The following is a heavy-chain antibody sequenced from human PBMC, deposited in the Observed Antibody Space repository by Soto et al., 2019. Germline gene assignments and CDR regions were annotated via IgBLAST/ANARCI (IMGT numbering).Heavy chain of an antibody. CDR1: GFTFSSYG. Sequence: GGSLRLSCAASGFTFSSYGMHWVRQAPGKGLEWVAVISYDGSNKYYADSVKGRFTISRDNSKNTLYLQMNSLRAEDTAVYYCAKDGWLANWFDPWGQGTLVTVSS. V-gene: IGHV3-30*18. J-gene: IGHJ5*02. CDR2: ISYDGSNK. CDR3: AKDGWLANWFDP. D-gene: IGHD6-19*01.